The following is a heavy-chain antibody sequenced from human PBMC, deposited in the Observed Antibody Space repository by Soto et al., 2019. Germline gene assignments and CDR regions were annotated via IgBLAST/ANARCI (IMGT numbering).Heavy chain of an antibody. J-gene: IGHJ4*02. CDR3: AKDGDRTYCSDGNCAFFDS. CDR1: GFTFNKYG. V-gene: IGHV3-33*06. D-gene: IGHD2-15*01. Sequence: WGSLRLSCAASGFTFNKYGIHLFRHAPLKWLEWVAVIWHDGSEKYYADSVKDRFTISRDNSKKMVYLQMKSLRVDDTATYYCAKDGDRTYCSDGNCAFFDSWGQGALVTVSS. CDR2: IWHDGSEK.